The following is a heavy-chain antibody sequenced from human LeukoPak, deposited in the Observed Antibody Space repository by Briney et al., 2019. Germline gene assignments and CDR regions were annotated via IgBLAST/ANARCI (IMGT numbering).Heavy chain of an antibody. CDR2: IYPGDSDT. V-gene: IGHV5-51*01. Sequence: GEALKISCKGSGYSFTSYLIGWVRQMPGKGLEWMGIIYPGDSDTRYSPFFQGQVTISADKSISTAYVQWSSLKASDTAMYYCARRRYYDSSGLHYFDYWGQGTLVTVSS. D-gene: IGHD3-22*01. CDR1: GYSFTSYL. CDR3: ARRRYYDSSGLHYFDY. J-gene: IGHJ4*02.